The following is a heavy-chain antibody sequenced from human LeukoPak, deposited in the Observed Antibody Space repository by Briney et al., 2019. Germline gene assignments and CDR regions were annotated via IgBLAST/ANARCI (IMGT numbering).Heavy chain of an antibody. Sequence: GGSLRLSCANSDFTFSSHWMHWVRQAPGKGLVWVSRIISDGSSISYADSVKGRFTISRDNAKNTLYLQMNSLRAEDTAVYYCARGHVAGTDRHWDYWGQGALVTVSS. J-gene: IGHJ4*02. V-gene: IGHV3-74*01. CDR2: IISDGSSI. CDR3: ARGHVAGTDRHWDY. CDR1: DFTFSSHW. D-gene: IGHD6-19*01.